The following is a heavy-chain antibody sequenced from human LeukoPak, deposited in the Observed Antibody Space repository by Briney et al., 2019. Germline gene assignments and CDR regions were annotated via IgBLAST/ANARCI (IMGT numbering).Heavy chain of an antibody. CDR2: IYYSGST. V-gene: IGHV4-39*01. Sequence: SETLSLTCTVSGGSISSSSYSWGWIRQPPGKGLEWIGSIYYSGSTYYNPSLKSRVTISVDTSKNQFSLKLSSVTAADTAVYYCARHAILVGATTPWGQGTLVTVSS. J-gene: IGHJ5*02. CDR1: GGSISSSSYS. CDR3: ARHAILVGATTP. D-gene: IGHD1-26*01.